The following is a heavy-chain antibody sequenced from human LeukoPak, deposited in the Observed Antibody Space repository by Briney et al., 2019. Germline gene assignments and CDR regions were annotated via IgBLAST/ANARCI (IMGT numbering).Heavy chain of an antibody. J-gene: IGHJ5*02. CDR1: GYTFTSYY. Sequence: ASVKVSCKASGYTFTSYYMHWVRQAPGQGLEWMGIINPSGGSTSYAQKFQGRVTMTRDTSTSTVYMELSSLRSEDTAVYYCARGRGDIEVVPAAIRGINWFDPWGQGTLVTVSS. D-gene: IGHD2-2*02. V-gene: IGHV1-46*01. CDR2: INPSGGST. CDR3: ARGRGDIEVVPAAIRGINWFDP.